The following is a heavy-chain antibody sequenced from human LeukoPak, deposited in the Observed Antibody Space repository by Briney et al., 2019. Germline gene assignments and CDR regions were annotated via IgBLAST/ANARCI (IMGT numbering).Heavy chain of an antibody. Sequence: PGGSLRLSCAASRFTFSSYAMSWVRQAPGKGLEWVSIISGSGGSTYYADSVKGRFTISRDSSKNTLFLHMNSLRAEDTAVYYCAKGSSSTSCFDSWGQGTLVTVSS. CDR2: ISGSGGST. CDR1: RFTFSSYA. CDR3: AKGSSSTSCFDS. J-gene: IGHJ4*02. D-gene: IGHD2-2*01. V-gene: IGHV3-23*01.